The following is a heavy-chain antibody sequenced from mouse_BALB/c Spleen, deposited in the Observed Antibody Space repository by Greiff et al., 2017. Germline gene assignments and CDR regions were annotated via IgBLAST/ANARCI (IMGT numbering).Heavy chain of an antibody. CDR2: INPGSGGT. J-gene: IGHJ3*01. CDR1: GYAFTNYL. Sequence: VQLQQSGAELVRPGTSVKVSCKASGYAFTNYLIEWVKQRPGQGLEWIGVINPGSGGTNYNEKFKGKATLTADKSSSTAYMQLSSLTSDDSAVYCCARDYRYAFAYWGQGTLVTVSA. V-gene: IGHV1-54*01. D-gene: IGHD2-14*01. CDR3: ARDYRYAFAY.